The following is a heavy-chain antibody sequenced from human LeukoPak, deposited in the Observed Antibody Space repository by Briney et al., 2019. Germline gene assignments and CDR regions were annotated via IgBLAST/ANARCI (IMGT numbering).Heavy chain of an antibody. D-gene: IGHD7-27*01. CDR2: IKQDGTKT. Sequence: PGGSLRLSCAGSGFTFSSYWMNWVRQAPGKGLEWVANIKQDGTKTHYVDSVKGRFTISRDNARCSLYLQMNSLRVEDTAVYYCANDVSQTGAFNIWGQGTMVTVSS. CDR1: GFTFSSYW. V-gene: IGHV3-7*01. CDR3: ANDVSQTGAFNI. J-gene: IGHJ3*02.